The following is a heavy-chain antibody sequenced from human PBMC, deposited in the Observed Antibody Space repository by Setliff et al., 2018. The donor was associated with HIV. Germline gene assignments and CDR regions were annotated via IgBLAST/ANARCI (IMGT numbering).Heavy chain of an antibody. V-gene: IGHV3-30*06. J-gene: IGHJ6*02. CDR1: GFAFSHYW. CDR2: ISYDGSNK. Sequence: GSLRLSCAASGFTSGFAFSHYWMHWVRQAPGKGLEWVAVISYDGSNKYYADSVKGRFTISRDNSKNTLYLQMNSLRAEDTAVYYCARSVIGYYYYGMDVWGQGTLVTVSS. D-gene: IGHD3-10*01. CDR3: ARSVIGYYYYGMDV.